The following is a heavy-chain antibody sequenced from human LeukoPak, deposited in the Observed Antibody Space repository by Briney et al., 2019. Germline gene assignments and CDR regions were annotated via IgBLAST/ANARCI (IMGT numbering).Heavy chain of an antibody. D-gene: IGHD6-13*01. V-gene: IGHV1-2*02. CDR2: INPNSGGT. CDR1: GYTFTGYY. CDR3: ARVFEYGIAAAGTKGSDY. Sequence: ASVKVSCKASGYTFTGYYMHWVRQAPGQGLEWMGWINPNSGGTNYAQKFQGRVTMTRDTSISTAYMELSRLRSDDTAVYYCARVFEYGIAAAGTKGSDYWGQGTLVTVSS. J-gene: IGHJ4*02.